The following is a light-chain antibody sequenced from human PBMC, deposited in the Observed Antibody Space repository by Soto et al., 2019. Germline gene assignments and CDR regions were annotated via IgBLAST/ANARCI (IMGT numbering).Light chain of an antibody. Sequence: EIVLTQSPGTLSLSPGERASLSCRASQSVSGSYLAWYQQKPGQAPRLLIYGASSRATGIPDRFSGSGSGTDLALTVSRLEPEDFAVYYCQQYGSSPLTFGGETKVEIK. V-gene: IGKV3-20*01. CDR2: GAS. CDR1: QSVSGSY. CDR3: QQYGSSPLT. J-gene: IGKJ4*01.